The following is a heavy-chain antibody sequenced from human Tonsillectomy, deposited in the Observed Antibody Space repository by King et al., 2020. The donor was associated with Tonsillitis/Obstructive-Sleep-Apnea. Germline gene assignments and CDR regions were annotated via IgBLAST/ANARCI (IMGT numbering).Heavy chain of an antibody. CDR1: GFIFGDYA. V-gene: IGHV3-49*04. D-gene: IGHD1-26*01. Sequence: QLVQSGGGLVQPGRSLRLSCTASGFIFGDYAMTWVRQAPGKGLDWVGFTRSKAYGGTTEYAASVEGRFTISRDDSKSIAYLQMNRLKTEDTAVYYCTRDRLYSGTYFHYYYMDVWGKGTTVTVS. CDR3: TRDRLYSGTYFHYYYMDV. CDR2: TRSKAYGGTT. J-gene: IGHJ6*03.